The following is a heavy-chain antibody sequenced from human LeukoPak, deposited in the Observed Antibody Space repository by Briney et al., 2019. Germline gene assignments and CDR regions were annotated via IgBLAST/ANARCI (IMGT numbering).Heavy chain of an antibody. J-gene: IGHJ6*03. CDR3: ARALTNWNYLYYYYYMDV. CDR1: GYTFTSYA. Sequence: ASVKVSCKASGYTFTSYAISWVRQAPGQGLEWMGGIIPIFGTANYAQKFQGRVTITADKSTSTAYMELSSLRSEDTAVYYCARALTNWNYLYYYYYMDVWGKGTTVTVSS. CDR2: IIPIFGTA. V-gene: IGHV1-69*06. D-gene: IGHD1-7*01.